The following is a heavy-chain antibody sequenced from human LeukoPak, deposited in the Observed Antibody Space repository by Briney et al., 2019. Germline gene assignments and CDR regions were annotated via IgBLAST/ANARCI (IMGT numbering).Heavy chain of an antibody. Sequence: ETEALLRSVSGGSISSRNYYWGRIRQPPGKKLEWIGSIYYSGGTYYNPSLYGQVTMSVDTSKNQFSLKLNSVTAADTAVYYCARSDAWSPVDYWGQGTLVTVSS. D-gene: IGHD2-8*02. CDR3: ARSDAWSPVDY. J-gene: IGHJ4*02. CDR1: GGSISSRNYY. CDR2: IYYSGGT. V-gene: IGHV4-39*01.